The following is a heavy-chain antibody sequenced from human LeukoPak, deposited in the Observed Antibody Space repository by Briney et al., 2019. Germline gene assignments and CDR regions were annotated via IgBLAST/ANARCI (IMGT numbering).Heavy chain of an antibody. D-gene: IGHD4-17*01. J-gene: IGHJ5*02. CDR3: ARGYGADNWFDP. CDR2: ISYSGST. Sequence: SETLSLTCTVSGGSISSSSYYWGWIRQPPGKGLEWIGSISYSGSTYYNPSLKSRLTISVDMSKSQFSLKLSSVTAADTAVYYCARGYGADNWFDPWGQGTLVTVSS. CDR1: GGSISSSSYY. V-gene: IGHV4-39*07.